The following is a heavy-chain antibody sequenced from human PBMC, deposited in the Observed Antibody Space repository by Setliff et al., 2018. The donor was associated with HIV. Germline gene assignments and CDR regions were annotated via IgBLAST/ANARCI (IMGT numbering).Heavy chain of an antibody. CDR1: GGSISSGDYY. J-gene: IGHJ5*02. V-gene: IGHV4-30-4*08. D-gene: IGHD2-15*01. Sequence: SETLSLTCTVSGGSISSGDYYWSWIRQPPGRGLEWIGYIYYTGSTYYTPSLKSRVTISVDTSKNQFSLKLSSVTPADTAVYYCARDMGGGYCSGGSCYSKSHWFDPWGQGTLVTVSS. CDR2: IYYTGST. CDR3: ARDMGGGYCSGGSCYSKSHWFDP.